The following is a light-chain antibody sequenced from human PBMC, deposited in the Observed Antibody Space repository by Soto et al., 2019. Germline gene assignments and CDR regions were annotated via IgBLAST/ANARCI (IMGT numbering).Light chain of an antibody. CDR1: SSDVGGYNY. CDR3: SSYTCGSSPWVV. J-gene: IGLJ2*01. V-gene: IGLV2-14*01. Sequence: QSALTQPASVSGSPGQSITISCTGTSSDVGGYNYVSWYQQHPGKAPKLMIYGVSNRPSGVSNRFSGSKSDNTASLTIARLQAEDEAEDYCSSYTCGSSPWVVFGGGTKLTVL. CDR2: GVS.